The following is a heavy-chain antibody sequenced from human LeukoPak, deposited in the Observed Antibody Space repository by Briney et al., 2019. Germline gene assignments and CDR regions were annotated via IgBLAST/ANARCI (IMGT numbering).Heavy chain of an antibody. CDR1: GFTFSSYG. Sequence: GGSLRLSCAASGFTFSSYGMHWVRQAPGKGLEWVAVIWYDGSNKYYADSVKGRFTISRDNSKNTLYLQMNSLRAKDTAVYYCAKAQDTAMALDYWGQGTLVTVSS. D-gene: IGHD5-18*01. J-gene: IGHJ4*02. V-gene: IGHV3-33*06. CDR3: AKAQDTAMALDY. CDR2: IWYDGSNK.